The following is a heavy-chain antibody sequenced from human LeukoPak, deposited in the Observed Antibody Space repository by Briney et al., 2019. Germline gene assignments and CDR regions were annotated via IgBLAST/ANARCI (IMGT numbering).Heavy chain of an antibody. D-gene: IGHD1-7*01. CDR3: ARGDWNYGRTDH. Sequence: VASVNVSCKASGYTFTSYGISWVRPAPGQGLEWMGWITYNGDTNYAQKVQGRVIMTTDTPTSTAYMQLRSLTSDDTAVYYCARGDWNYGRTDHWGQGTLVTVSS. CDR2: ITYNGDT. CDR1: GYTFTSYG. J-gene: IGHJ4*02. V-gene: IGHV1-18*01.